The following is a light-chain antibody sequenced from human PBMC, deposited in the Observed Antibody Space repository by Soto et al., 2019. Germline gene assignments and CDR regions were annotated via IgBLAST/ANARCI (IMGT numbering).Light chain of an antibody. CDR3: QQRTNWLT. J-gene: IGKJ3*01. CDR1: QNVSTY. Sequence: EIVLTQSPATLSLSPGERVTLSCRASQNVSTYLAWYQQKPGQAPRLLIYDASDRSTGIPARFSGSGSGTDFTLTISSLEPEDLAVYDCQQRTNWLTFGPGTKVVIK. V-gene: IGKV3-11*01. CDR2: DAS.